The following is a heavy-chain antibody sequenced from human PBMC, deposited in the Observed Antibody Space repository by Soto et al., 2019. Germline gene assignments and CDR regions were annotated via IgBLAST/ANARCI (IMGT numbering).Heavy chain of an antibody. D-gene: IGHD3-22*01. J-gene: IGHJ4*02. CDR3: VSMINTPGAFDY. V-gene: IGHV3-64D*06. Sequence: GWALRLSCSVPGFTLITHTIHWVRQAPGKGLEYVSAINNNGATTYYADSVRGRFTISTDNSKKTVYLQMTTLGPEDTAVYYCVSMINTPGAFDYWGQGTLVTASS. CDR1: GFTLITHT. CDR2: INNNGATT.